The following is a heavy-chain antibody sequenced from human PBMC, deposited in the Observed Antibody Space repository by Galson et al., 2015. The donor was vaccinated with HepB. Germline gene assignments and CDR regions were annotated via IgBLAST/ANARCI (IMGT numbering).Heavy chain of an antibody. CDR3: ARVPIAPRHWFDP. V-gene: IGHV4-31*11. Sequence: TLSLTCAVSGGSIRSVTYYWSWIRQHPGEGLEYIGYIHPSGSTYYSPSLKSRVTISVDTSKDQFSLELSSVTAADTAVYYCARVPIAPRHWFDPWGQGTLVTVSS. CDR2: IHPSGST. J-gene: IGHJ5*02. CDR1: GGSIRSVTYY. D-gene: IGHD6-6*01.